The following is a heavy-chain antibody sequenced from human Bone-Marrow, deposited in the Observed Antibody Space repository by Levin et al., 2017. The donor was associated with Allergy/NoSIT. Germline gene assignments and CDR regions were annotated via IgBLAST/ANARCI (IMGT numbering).Heavy chain of an antibody. Sequence: GGSLRLSCAASGFAFSNHGMHWVRQAPGKGLEWVALVSYDGSDQFYGASVKGRFTISRDNSRNTLYLQMSGLKVEDTALYFCARDVSFGRSVPSTWVDYWGQGTLVTVSS. CDR1: GFAFSNHG. D-gene: IGHD3-3*01. CDR2: VSYDGSDQ. CDR3: ARDVSFGRSVPSTWVDY. J-gene: IGHJ4*02. V-gene: IGHV3-30*03.